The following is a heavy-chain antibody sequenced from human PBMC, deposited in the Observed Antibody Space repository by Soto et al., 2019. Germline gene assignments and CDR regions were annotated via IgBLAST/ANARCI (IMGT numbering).Heavy chain of an antibody. CDR1: GFSLSNARMG. J-gene: IGHJ5*02. V-gene: IGHV2-26*01. CDR2: IFSNDEK. CDR3: ARIRRRCCDFWSGYYMSWIDP. D-gene: IGHD3-3*01. Sequence: PTLVNPTETLTLTCTVSGFSLSNARMGVSWIRQPPGKALEWLAHIFSNDEKSYSTSLKSRLTISKDTSKSQVVLTMTNMDPVDTATYYCARIRRRCCDFWSGYYMSWIDPWDQGTLVTVYS.